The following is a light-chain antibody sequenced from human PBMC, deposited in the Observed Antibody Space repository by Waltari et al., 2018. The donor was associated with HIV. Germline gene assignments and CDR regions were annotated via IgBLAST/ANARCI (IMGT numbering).Light chain of an antibody. V-gene: IGLV6-57*03. CDR3: QSFNDNNEWV. Sequence: NFILTQTHSVSASPGETVIISCTRSSGSIASNYVHWFQQRPGAAPTTIIYVNNQRSSRIPDRFSGSIYTSSNSASLTISGLKTEDEADYYCQSFNDNNEWVFGGWTKVTVL. J-gene: IGLJ3*02. CDR2: VNN. CDR1: SGSIASNY.